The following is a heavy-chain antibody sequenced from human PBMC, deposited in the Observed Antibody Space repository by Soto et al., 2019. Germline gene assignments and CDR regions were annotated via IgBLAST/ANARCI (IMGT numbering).Heavy chain of an antibody. D-gene: IGHD1-26*01. CDR2: IFNSGTT. V-gene: IGHV4-31*02. Sequence: WTWIRQPPGKGLEWMGYIFNSGTTFYNPSLTSRLSISMDTSGNHFSLELRSGTAADTAVYYCALALGPTTGLDYWGQGTLVTVSS. J-gene: IGHJ4*02. CDR3: ALALGPTTGLDY.